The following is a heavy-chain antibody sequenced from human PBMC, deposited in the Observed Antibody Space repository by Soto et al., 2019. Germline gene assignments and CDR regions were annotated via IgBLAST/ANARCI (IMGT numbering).Heavy chain of an antibody. CDR2: IWYDGSNK. CDR3: ARDTGDSSSSDY. CDR1: GFTFSSYV. D-gene: IGHD6-6*01. J-gene: IGHJ4*02. V-gene: IGHV3-33*01. Sequence: GGSLRLSCAASGFTFSSYVMHWVRQAPGKGLEWVAVIWYDGSNKYYADSVKGRFTISRDNSKNTLYLQMNSLRAEDTAVYYCARDTGDSSSSDYWGQGTLVTVSS.